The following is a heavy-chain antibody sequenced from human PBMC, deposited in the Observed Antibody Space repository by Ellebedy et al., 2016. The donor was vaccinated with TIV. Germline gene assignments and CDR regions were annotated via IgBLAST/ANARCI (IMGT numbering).Heavy chain of an antibody. CDR1: GFTFSSYA. D-gene: IGHD2-21*02. CDR2: ISNTGSRT. CDR3: GRDGVTGNGRWDWLDP. J-gene: IGHJ5*02. Sequence: GESLKISCAASGFTFSSYAMSWVRQAPGKGLEWVSTISNTGSRTYYAGSVEGRFIISRDNSKKTLYLQMNSLRAEDSAIYYCGRDGVTGNGRWDWLDPWGQGTLVTVSS. V-gene: IGHV3-23*01.